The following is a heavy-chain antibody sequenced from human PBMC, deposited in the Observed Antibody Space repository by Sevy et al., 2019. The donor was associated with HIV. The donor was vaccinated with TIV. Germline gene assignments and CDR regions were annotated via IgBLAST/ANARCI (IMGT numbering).Heavy chain of an antibody. V-gene: IGHV1-46*03. CDR2: INPSGGST. D-gene: IGHD3-22*01. CDR1: GYTFTNCY. Sequence: ASVKVSCKTSGYTFTNCYIHWVRQAPGQGLEWMGLINPSGGSTSYAQKFQGRVTMTRDTSTSTVYMELSSLRSEDTAMYYCARVFYYDYSGPGYWGQGTLVTVSS. CDR3: ARVFYYDYSGPGY. J-gene: IGHJ4*02.